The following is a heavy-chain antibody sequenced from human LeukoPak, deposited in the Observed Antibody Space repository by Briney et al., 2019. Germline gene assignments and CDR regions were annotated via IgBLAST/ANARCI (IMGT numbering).Heavy chain of an antibody. CDR3: ARDRLYYDSSGYYVFDI. V-gene: IGHV3-7*01. CDR1: GFTFSSHW. D-gene: IGHD3-22*01. J-gene: IGHJ3*02. CDR2: IYQDGSEK. Sequence: GGSLRLSCAASGFTFSSHWMSWVRQAPGKGLEWVANIYQDGSEKSYVDSVKGRFTISRDNAQNSLYLQMNNLRVEDTAIYYCARDRLYYDSSGYYVFDIWGQGTVVSVSS.